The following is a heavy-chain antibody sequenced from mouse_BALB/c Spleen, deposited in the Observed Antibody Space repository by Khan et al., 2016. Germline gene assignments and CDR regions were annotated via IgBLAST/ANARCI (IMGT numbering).Heavy chain of an antibody. CDR3: ALDGSWFAY. V-gene: IGHV14-1*02. Sequence: VQLKESGPELVRPGALVKLSCKASGFNIKDYYMHWVKQRPEQGLEWIGWIDPENGNTIYDPKFQGKASITADTSSNTAYLQLSSLTSEDTAVYYCALDGSWFAYWGQGTLVTVSA. CDR2: IDPENGNT. J-gene: IGHJ3*01. CDR1: GFNIKDYY. D-gene: IGHD2-3*01.